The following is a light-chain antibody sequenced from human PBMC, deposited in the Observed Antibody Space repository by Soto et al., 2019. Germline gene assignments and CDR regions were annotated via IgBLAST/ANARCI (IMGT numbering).Light chain of an antibody. CDR1: QSVSSSY. CDR2: GAS. CDR3: QQYGSSPYT. J-gene: IGKJ2*01. Sequence: EIVLTQSPGTLSLSPGERATLSCRASQSVSSSYLAWYQQKPGQAPRLLIYGASSRATGIPDRFSGSGSGTDFTLTISRLEPEAFPVYYRQQYGSSPYTFGQGTKLEIK. V-gene: IGKV3-20*01.